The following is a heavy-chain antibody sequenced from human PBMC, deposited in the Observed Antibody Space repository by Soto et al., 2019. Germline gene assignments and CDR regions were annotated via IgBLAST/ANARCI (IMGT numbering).Heavy chain of an antibody. Sequence: PSEPLSLTCTLSGGSFSTNYWSWIRQPPGKTLEWIAYIYNNGARKYNPSLKGRATISIDTSRNQFSLTLNSAAATDTAVYYCATDSAGRGPFDPWGPGILVTVSS. V-gene: IGHV4-59*13. D-gene: IGHD3-10*01. CDR3: ATDSAGRGPFDP. CDR2: IYNNGAR. CDR1: GGSFSTNY. J-gene: IGHJ5*02.